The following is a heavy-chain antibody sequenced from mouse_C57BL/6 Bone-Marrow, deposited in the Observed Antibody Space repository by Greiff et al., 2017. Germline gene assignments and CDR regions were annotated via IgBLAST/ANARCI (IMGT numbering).Heavy chain of an antibody. CDR3: ARFLYYYGSSSDY. CDR2: IHPNSGST. CDR1: GYTFTSYG. V-gene: IGHV1-64*01. J-gene: IGHJ2*01. Sequence: QVQLQQPGAELVKPGASVKLSCKASGYTFTSYGMHWVKQRPGQGLEWIGMIHPNSGSTNYNEKFKSKATLTVDKSSSTAYMQLSSLTSEDSAVYYCARFLYYYGSSSDYWGQGTTLTVSS. D-gene: IGHD1-1*01.